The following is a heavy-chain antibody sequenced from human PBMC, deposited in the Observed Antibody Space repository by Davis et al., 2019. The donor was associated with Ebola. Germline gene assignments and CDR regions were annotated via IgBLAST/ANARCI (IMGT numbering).Heavy chain of an antibody. Sequence: AASVQVSCKASAGTFSSYAINWVRQAPRQGLEWMGRIIPILGIALYAQKFQGSVTITADKSTSAAYMELSSLRSEDTAVYYCARDLWYSSSSGEGVDYWGQGTLVTVSS. CDR1: AGTFSSYA. J-gene: IGHJ4*02. D-gene: IGHD6-6*01. V-gene: IGHV1-69*04. CDR3: ARDLWYSSSSGEGVDY. CDR2: IIPILGIA.